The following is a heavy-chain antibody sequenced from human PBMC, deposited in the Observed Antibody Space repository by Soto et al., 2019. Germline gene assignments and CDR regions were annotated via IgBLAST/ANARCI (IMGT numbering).Heavy chain of an antibody. CDR2: ISGSGGST. CDR3: AKSPSIVVVPAAIDY. CDR1: GFTFSSYA. V-gene: IGHV3-23*01. J-gene: IGHJ4*02. D-gene: IGHD2-2*02. Sequence: GGSLRLSCAASGFTFSSYAMSWVRQASGKGLEWVSAISGSGGSTYYADSVKGRFTISRDNSKNTLYLQMNSLRAEDTAVYYCAKSPSIVVVPAAIDYWGQGTLVTVSS.